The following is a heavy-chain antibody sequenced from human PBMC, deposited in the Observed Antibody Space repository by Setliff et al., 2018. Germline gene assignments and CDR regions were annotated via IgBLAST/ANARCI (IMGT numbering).Heavy chain of an antibody. V-gene: IGHV5-51*01. CDR1: GYSFSNFW. J-gene: IGHJ4*02. CDR3: AKGLTGDWGVDY. CDR2: IYPGDSHT. D-gene: IGHD7-27*01. Sequence: GESLKISCKGSGYSFSNFWIGWVRQMPGKGLEWMGIIYPGDSHTRYSPSFQGQVTMSADKSINTAYLQWSNLKASDTALYYCAKGLTGDWGVDYWGQGTLVTVSS.